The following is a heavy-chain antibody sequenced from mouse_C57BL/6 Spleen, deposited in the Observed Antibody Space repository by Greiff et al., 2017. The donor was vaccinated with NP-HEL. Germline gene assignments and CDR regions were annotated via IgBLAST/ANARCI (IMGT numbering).Heavy chain of an antibody. D-gene: IGHD2-3*01. CDR1: GYSITSGYY. Sequence: EVKLQESGPGLVKPSQSLSLTCSVTGYSITSGYYWNWIRQFPGNKLEWMGYISYDGSNNYNPSLKNRISITRDTSKNQFFLKLNSVTTEDTATYYCAREDDGYYVLAYWGQGTLVTVSA. CDR2: ISYDGSN. V-gene: IGHV3-6*01. J-gene: IGHJ3*01. CDR3: AREDDGYYVLAY.